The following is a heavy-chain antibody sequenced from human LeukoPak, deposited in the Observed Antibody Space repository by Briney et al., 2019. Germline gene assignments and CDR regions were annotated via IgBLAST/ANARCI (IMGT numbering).Heavy chain of an antibody. Sequence: GSLRLSCSASGFSFSTYGMHWVRQAPGKGLVWVSLINSDGTSTTYADSVKGRFTTSRDNTKNTLYLQMNGLRDEDTAVYYCSRATLGAGDYWGQGTLVTVSS. CDR2: INSDGTST. CDR3: SRATLGAGDY. J-gene: IGHJ4*02. V-gene: IGHV3-74*01. D-gene: IGHD1-26*01. CDR1: GFSFSTYG.